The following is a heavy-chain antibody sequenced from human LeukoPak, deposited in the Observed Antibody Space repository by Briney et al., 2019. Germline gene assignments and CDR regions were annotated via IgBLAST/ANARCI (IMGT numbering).Heavy chain of an antibody. J-gene: IGHJ4*02. CDR3: AREGTTRPLDY. CDR1: GGSISSYY. V-gene: IGHV4-4*07. CDR2: IYTSGTT. D-gene: IGHD6-6*01. Sequence: PETLSLTCTVSGGSISSYYWSWIRQPAGKGLEWIGRIYTSGTTNYNPSLKSRVTMSVDTSKNQFSLNLTSVTVADTAVYYCAREGTTRPLDYWGQGTLVTVSS.